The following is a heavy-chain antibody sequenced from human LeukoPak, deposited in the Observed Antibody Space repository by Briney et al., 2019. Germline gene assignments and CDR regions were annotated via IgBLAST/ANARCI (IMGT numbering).Heavy chain of an antibody. CDR2: ISSSGSTI. J-gene: IGHJ4*02. V-gene: IGHV3-11*01. Sequence: GGSLRLSCAASGFTFSDYYMSWIRQAPGKGLEWVSYISSSGSTIYYADSVKGRFTISRDNSKNTLYLQMNSLRAEDTAVYYCAKDTKREIPAAIYWGQGTLVTVSS. D-gene: IGHD2-2*01. CDR1: GFTFSDYY. CDR3: AKDTKREIPAAIY.